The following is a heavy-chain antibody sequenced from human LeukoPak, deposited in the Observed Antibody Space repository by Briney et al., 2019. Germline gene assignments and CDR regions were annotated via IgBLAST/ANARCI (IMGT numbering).Heavy chain of an antibody. D-gene: IGHD6-19*01. CDR3: ARDDVSYSSGWYYSFDY. J-gene: IGHJ4*02. CDR2: IYYSGGT. CDR1: GGSVSSGSYY. Sequence: SETLSLTCTVSGGSVSSGSYYWMWIRQPPGKGLEWIGYIYYSGGTHYNPSLKSRDTMLVDTSKNQFSLKLSSVTAADTAVYYCARDDVSYSSGWYYSFDYWGQGTLVTVSS. V-gene: IGHV4-61*01.